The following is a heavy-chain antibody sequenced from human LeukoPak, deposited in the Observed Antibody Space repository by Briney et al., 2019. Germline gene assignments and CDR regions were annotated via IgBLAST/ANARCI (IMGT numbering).Heavy chain of an antibody. CDR2: IWYDGSNK. CDR1: GFTFSSYG. J-gene: IGHJ4*02. D-gene: IGHD3-22*01. Sequence: GRSLRLSCAASGFTFSSYGMHWVHQAPGKGLEWVAVIWYDGSNKYYADSVKGRFTISRDNSKNTLYLQMNSLRAEDTAVYYCASGSSGYPPYWGQGTLVTVSS. CDR3: ASGSSGYPPY. V-gene: IGHV3-33*01.